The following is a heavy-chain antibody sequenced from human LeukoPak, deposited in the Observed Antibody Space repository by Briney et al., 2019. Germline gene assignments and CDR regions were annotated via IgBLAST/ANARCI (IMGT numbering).Heavy chain of an antibody. V-gene: IGHV3-30*18. Sequence: PGGSLRLSRAPSGFTFSSYGMHWVRPAPGKGVEWVEVISYDGSNKYHADSVQGRFTISRDNSKNTLYLQMNSLRAEDTAVYYCAKAPGFGESPLDYWGQGTLVTVSS. J-gene: IGHJ4*02. CDR1: GFTFSSYG. D-gene: IGHD3-10*01. CDR2: ISYDGSNK. CDR3: AKAPGFGESPLDY.